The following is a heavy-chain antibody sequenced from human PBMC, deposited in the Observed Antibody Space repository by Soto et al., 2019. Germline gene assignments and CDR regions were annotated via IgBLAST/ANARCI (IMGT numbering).Heavy chain of an antibody. V-gene: IGHV1-69*01. Sequence: QVQLVQSGAEVKKPGSSVEVSCKASGGTFSSYAISWVRQAPGQGLEWMGGIIPIFGTANYAQKFQGRVTITADESTSTAYMELSSLRSEDTAVYYCARDSSGWYGGYFDYWGQGTLVTVSS. J-gene: IGHJ4*02. CDR1: GGTFSSYA. D-gene: IGHD6-19*01. CDR3: ARDSSGWYGGYFDY. CDR2: IIPIFGTA.